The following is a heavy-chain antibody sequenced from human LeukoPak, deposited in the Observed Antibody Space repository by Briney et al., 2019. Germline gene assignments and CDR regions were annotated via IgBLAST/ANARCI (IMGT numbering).Heavy chain of an antibody. Sequence: PSETLSLTCAVYGGSFSGYYWSWIRQPPGKGLEWIGEINHSGSTNYNPSLKSRVTISVETSKNQFSLKLSSVTAADTAVYYCANLYVDTAMVVYYFDYWGQGTLVTVSS. J-gene: IGHJ4*02. V-gene: IGHV4-34*01. D-gene: IGHD5-18*01. CDR3: ANLYVDTAMVVYYFDY. CDR1: GGSFSGYY. CDR2: INHSGST.